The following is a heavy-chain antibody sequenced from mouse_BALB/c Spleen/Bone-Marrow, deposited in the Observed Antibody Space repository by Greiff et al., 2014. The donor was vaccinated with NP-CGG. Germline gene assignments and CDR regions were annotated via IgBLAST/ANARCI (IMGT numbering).Heavy chain of an antibody. CDR3: AFITTVVEYYFDY. CDR1: GFNIKDTY. V-gene: IGHV14-3*02. Sequence: EVQLQQSGAELVKPGASVKLSCTASGFNIKDTYIHWVKQRPEQGLEWIGRIDPANGNSKYDPKFQGKATITADTSSNTAYLQLSSLTSEDTAVYYCAFITTVVEYYFDYWGQGTTLTVSS. D-gene: IGHD1-1*01. J-gene: IGHJ2*01. CDR2: IDPANGNS.